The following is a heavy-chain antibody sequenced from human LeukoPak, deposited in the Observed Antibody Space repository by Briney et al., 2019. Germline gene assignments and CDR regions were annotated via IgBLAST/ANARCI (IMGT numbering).Heavy chain of an antibody. CDR3: ARRDSSSCIDY. CDR1: GGSISSYY. D-gene: IGHD6-13*01. V-gene: IGHV4-59*08. CDR2: IYYSGST. J-gene: IGHJ4*02. Sequence: SETLSLTCTVSGGSISSYYWSWIRQPPGKGLDWIGYIYYSGSTNYNPSLKSRVTISVDTSKNQFSLKLSSVTAADTAVYYCARRDSSSCIDYWGQGTLVTVSS.